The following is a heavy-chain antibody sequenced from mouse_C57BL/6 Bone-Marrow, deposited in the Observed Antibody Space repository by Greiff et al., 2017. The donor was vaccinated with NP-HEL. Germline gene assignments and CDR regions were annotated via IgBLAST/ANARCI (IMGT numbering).Heavy chain of an antibody. V-gene: IGHV1-64*01. CDR1: GYTFTSYW. CDR2: IHPNSGST. J-gene: IGHJ1*03. CDR3: AREGYSTSYWYFDV. D-gene: IGHD2-5*01. Sequence: VQLQQPGAELVKPGASVKLSCKASGYTFTSYWMHWVKQRPGQGLEWIGMIHPNSGSTNYNEKFKSKATLTVDKSSSTAYMQLSSLTSEDSAVYYCAREGYSTSYWYFDVWGTGTTVTVSS.